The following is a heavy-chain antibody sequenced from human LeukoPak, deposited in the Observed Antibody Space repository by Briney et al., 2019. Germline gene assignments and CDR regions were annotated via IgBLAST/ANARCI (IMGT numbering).Heavy chain of an antibody. CDR3: ARGRSWYTVDLGY. J-gene: IGHJ4*02. D-gene: IGHD6-13*01. CDR2: INHSGST. CDR1: GGSFSGYY. V-gene: IGHV4-34*01. Sequence: SETLSLTCAVYGGSFSGYYWSWIRQPSGKGLEWIGEINHSGSTNYNPSLKSRVTISVDTSKNQFSLKLSSVTAADMAVYYCARGRSWYTVDLGYWGQGTLVTVSS.